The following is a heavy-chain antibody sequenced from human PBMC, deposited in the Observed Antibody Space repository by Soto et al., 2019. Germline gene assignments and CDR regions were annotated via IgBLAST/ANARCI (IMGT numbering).Heavy chain of an antibody. Sequence: PGGSLRLSCAASGFTFSSYAMSWVRQAPGKGLEWVSAISGSGGSTYYADSVKGRFTISRDNSKNTLYLQMNSLRAEDTAVYYCAKGRFLEWLLSNFDYWGQGTLVTVSS. CDR1: GFTFSSYA. CDR3: AKGRFLEWLLSNFDY. CDR2: ISGSGGST. V-gene: IGHV3-23*01. J-gene: IGHJ4*02. D-gene: IGHD3-3*01.